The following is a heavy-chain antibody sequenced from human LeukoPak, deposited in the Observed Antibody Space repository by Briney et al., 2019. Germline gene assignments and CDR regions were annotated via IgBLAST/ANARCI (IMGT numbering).Heavy chain of an antibody. V-gene: IGHV4-61*02. CDR3: ARGRWGFGY. J-gene: IGHJ4*02. CDR2: IYTSGST. CDR1: GGSISSGSYY. Sequence: PPQTLSLTCTVSGGSISSGSYYWSWIRQPAGKGLEWIGRIYTSGSTNYNPSLKSRVTISVDTSKNQFSLKLSSVTAADTAVYYCARGRWGFGYWGQGTLVTVSS. D-gene: IGHD7-27*01.